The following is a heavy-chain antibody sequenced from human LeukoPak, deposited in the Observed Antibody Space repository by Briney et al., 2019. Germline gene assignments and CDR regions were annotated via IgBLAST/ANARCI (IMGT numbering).Heavy chain of an antibody. J-gene: IGHJ4*02. CDR2: INHSGST. V-gene: IGHV4-34*01. Sequence: PSETLSLTCAVYGGSFSGYYWSWIRQPPGKGLEWIGEINHSGSTNYNPSLKSRVTISVDTSKNQFSLKLSSVTAADTAVYYCARGPGYSGDPEPVDYWGQGTPVTVSS. CDR3: ARGPGYSGDPEPVDY. CDR1: GGSFSGYY. D-gene: IGHD3-10*01.